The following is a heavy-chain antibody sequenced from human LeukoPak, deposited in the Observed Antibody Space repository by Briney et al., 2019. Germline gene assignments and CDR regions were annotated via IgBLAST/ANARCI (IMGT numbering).Heavy chain of an antibody. V-gene: IGHV3-48*01. D-gene: IGHD3-22*01. CDR1: GFIFSGYA. J-gene: IGHJ1*01. CDR3: ARSNAYYFDSSGYYVEYFHH. CDR2: ISSTSRTI. Sequence: PGGSLRLSCAASGFIFSGYAMNWVRQAPGKGLEWLSYISSTSRTIYYADSVKGRFTISRDNAKNSLYLQMNSLRAADTAVYYCARSNAYYFDSSGYYVEYFHHWGQGTLVTVS.